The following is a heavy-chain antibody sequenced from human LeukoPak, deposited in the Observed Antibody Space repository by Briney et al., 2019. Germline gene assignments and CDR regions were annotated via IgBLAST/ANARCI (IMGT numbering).Heavy chain of an antibody. CDR2: IFRGDSDT. CDR1: AYSSTSYC. J-gene: IGHJ5*02. V-gene: IGHV5-51*01. Sequence: GESLKISCKASAYSSTSYCIGRGRRMPAKDLEWIGFIFRGDSDTRYTSSVQGRVTISGDKANSTAYLQWSSLKAADTAMYYCARRSGSFDSWFDHWGQGTLVTVSS. CDR3: ARRSGSFDSWFDH. D-gene: IGHD1-26*01.